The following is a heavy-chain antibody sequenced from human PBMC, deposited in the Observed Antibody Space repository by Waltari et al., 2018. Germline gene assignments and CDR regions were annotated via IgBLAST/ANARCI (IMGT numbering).Heavy chain of an antibody. CDR2: IYTSGST. Sequence: QVQLQESGPGLVKPSQTLSLTCTVSGGSISSGSYYWSWIRQPAGKGLEWIGYIYTSGSTNYNPSLKSRVTISVDTSKNQFSLKLSSVTAADTAVYYCARGGYDYSFDYWGQGTLVTVSS. D-gene: IGHD5-12*01. J-gene: IGHJ4*02. CDR3: ARGGYDYSFDY. V-gene: IGHV4-61*09. CDR1: GGSISSGSYY.